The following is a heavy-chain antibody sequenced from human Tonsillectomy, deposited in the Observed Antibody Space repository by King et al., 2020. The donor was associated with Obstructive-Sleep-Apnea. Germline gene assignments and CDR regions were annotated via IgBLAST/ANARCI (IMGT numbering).Heavy chain of an antibody. CDR2: ISGSGGST. CDR3: AKGPTWPHDFDI. CDR1: YA. J-gene: IGHJ3*02. V-gene: IGHV3-23*01. D-gene: IGHD5-12*01. Sequence: YAMSWVRQAPGKGLEWVSAISGSGGSTYYADSVNGRFTISRDNSKNTLYLQMNSLRAEDTAVYYCAKGPTWPHDFDIWGQGTMVTVSS.